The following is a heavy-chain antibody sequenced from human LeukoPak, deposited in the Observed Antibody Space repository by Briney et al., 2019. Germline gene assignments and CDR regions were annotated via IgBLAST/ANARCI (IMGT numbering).Heavy chain of an antibody. CDR3: VRYSIAVAGPYNWFDP. Sequence: ASVNVSFKSSVYTFTYYYMHWVRQAPGQGLEWMGWINPNSGGTNYAQKFQGRVTMTRDTSISTASMELSRLRSDDTAVYYCVRYSIAVAGPYNWFDPWGQGTLVTVSS. V-gene: IGHV1-2*02. D-gene: IGHD6-19*01. CDR2: INPNSGGT. J-gene: IGHJ5*02. CDR1: VYTFTYYY.